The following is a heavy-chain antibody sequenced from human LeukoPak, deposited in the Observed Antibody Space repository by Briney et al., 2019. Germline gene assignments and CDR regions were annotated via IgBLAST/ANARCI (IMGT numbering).Heavy chain of an antibody. CDR2: IKPDGSNT. Sequence: GGSLRLSCAASGFTFSTYSMHWVRQAPGKGLVWVSYIKPDGSNTAYADSVKGRFTISRDNAKNTLYLQMNSLRAEDTAVYYCARGYSGTYRVDYWGQGTLVTVSS. J-gene: IGHJ4*02. V-gene: IGHV3-74*01. D-gene: IGHD1-26*01. CDR3: ARGYSGTYRVDY. CDR1: GFTFSTYS.